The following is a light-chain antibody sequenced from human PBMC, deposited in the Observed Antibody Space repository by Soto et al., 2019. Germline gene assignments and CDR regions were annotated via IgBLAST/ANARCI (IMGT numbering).Light chain of an antibody. J-gene: IGKJ4*01. CDR1: QSVLYSSNNKNY. Sequence: VVTSTPDSLAVSLGASATINCKSSQSVLYSSNNKNYLAWYQQKPRQPPKLLINWASTRESGVPDRFSGSGSGTDFTLTISSLQAEDVAVYYCQQYYNTPLTFGGGTKVDIK. CDR3: QQYYNTPLT. CDR2: WAS. V-gene: IGKV4-1*01.